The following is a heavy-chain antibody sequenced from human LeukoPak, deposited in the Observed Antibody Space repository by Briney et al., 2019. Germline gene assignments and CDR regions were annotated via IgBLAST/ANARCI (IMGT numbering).Heavy chain of an antibody. V-gene: IGHV1-2*06. CDR3: ARAVLILGYCSSTSCYTEGPGRDFDL. Sequence: VASVKVSCKASGYTFTSYDINWVRQATGQGLEWMGRINPNSGGTNYAQKFQGRVTMTRDTSISTAYMELSRLRSDDTAVYYCARAVLILGYCSSTSCYTEGPGRDFDLWGRGTLVTVSS. J-gene: IGHJ2*01. CDR2: INPNSGGT. D-gene: IGHD2-2*02. CDR1: GYTFTSYD.